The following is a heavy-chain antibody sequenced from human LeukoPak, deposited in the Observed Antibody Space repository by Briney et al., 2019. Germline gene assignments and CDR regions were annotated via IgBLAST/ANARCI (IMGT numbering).Heavy chain of an antibody. CDR3: ARGRIAAAGTAYFDY. CDR1: GFTFGNYW. CDR2: MKEDGSEK. V-gene: IGHV3-7*01. D-gene: IGHD6-13*01. Sequence: PGGSLRLSCVASGFTFGNYWMAWVRQAPGKALEWVANMKEDGSEKYYVDSVKGRFTISRDNAKNSSYLQMNSLRVEDTAVYYCARGRIAAAGTAYFDYWGQGTLVTVSS. J-gene: IGHJ4*02.